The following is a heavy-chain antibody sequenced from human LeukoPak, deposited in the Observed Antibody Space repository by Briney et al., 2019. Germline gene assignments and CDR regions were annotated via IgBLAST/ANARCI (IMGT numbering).Heavy chain of an antibody. D-gene: IGHD1-14*01. CDR3: ARAAQPGFDP. J-gene: IGHJ5*02. Sequence: GGSLRLSCGASGLTFSTYSMNWVRQAPGKGLEWVSYVSSDSGTIYYADSVKGRFTISRDNAKNSLYLQMNSLRAEDTAMYYCARAAQPGFDPWGQGTLVTVSS. CDR2: VSSDSGTI. CDR1: GLTFSTYS. V-gene: IGHV3-48*01.